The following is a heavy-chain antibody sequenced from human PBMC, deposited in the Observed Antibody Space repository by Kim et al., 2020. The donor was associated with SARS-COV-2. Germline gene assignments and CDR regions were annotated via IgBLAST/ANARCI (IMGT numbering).Heavy chain of an antibody. CDR3: ARCITMVRGVRGAFDI. D-gene: IGHD3-10*01. V-gene: IGHV5-51*01. Sequence: SFQSQVTISADKSISTAYLQWSSLKASDTAMYYCARCITMVRGVRGAFDIWGQGTMVTVSS. J-gene: IGHJ3*02.